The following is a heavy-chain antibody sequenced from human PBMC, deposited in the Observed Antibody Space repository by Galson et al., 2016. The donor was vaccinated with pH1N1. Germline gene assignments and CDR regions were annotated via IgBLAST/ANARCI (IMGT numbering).Heavy chain of an antibody. Sequence: SLRLSCAASGFTFHDYTMHWVRQTPGEGLEWVPLVSWDGGSTYYADYVKGRFTVSRDNSKNSLYLQMNSLRSEDTALYYCAKEIQRGSYGMDVWGRGTTVTVSS. CDR3: AKEIQRGSYGMDV. CDR1: GFTFHDYT. V-gene: IGHV3-43*01. J-gene: IGHJ6*02. D-gene: IGHD3-16*01. CDR2: VSWDGGST.